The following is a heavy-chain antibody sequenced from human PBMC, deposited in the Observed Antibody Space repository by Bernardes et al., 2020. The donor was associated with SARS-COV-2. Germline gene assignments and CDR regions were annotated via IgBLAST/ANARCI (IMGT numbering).Heavy chain of an antibody. V-gene: IGHV3-74*01. CDR2: MSDDGSSR. J-gene: IGHJ6*02. Sequence: VGSLRLSCVASGFTFSSFWMNWVRLVPGKGPVWVSRMSDDGSSRVYADSVRGRFTVSRDNAKNTLYLEMNRLRVEDTGVYYCARDMRRQYVDYFYGLDVWGQGTTVTVSS. D-gene: IGHD3-10*02. CDR1: GFTFSSFW. CDR3: ARDMRRQYVDYFYGLDV.